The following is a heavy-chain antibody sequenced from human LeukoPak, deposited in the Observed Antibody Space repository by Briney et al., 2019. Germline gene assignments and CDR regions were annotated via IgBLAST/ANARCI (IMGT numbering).Heavy chain of an antibody. CDR3: AEDLSPYYDFWSGYYDY. D-gene: IGHD3-3*01. Sequence: PGGSLRLSCAASGFTFSSYSMNWVRQAPGKGLEWVSYISSSSSTIYYADSVKGRFTISRDNAKNSLYLQMNSLRAEDTAVYYCAEDLSPYYDFWSGYYDYWGQGTLVTVSS. CDR1: GFTFSSYS. J-gene: IGHJ4*02. CDR2: ISSSSSTI. V-gene: IGHV3-48*01.